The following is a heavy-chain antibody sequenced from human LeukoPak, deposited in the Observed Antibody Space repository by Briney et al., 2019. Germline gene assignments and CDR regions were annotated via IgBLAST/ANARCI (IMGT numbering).Heavy chain of an antibody. CDR3: AKVGFTMVRGDKNRPIDY. D-gene: IGHD3-10*01. CDR2: ISGSGGST. CDR1: GFIFSSYA. V-gene: IGHV3-23*01. J-gene: IGHJ4*02. Sequence: GGSLRLSCAASGFIFSSYAMSWVRQAPGKGLEWVSAISGSGGSTYYADSVKGRFTISRDNSKNTLYLQMNSLRAEDTAVYYCAKVGFTMVRGDKNRPIDYWGQGTQVTVSS.